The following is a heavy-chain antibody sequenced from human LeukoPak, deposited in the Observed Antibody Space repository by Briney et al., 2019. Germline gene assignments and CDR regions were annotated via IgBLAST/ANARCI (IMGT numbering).Heavy chain of an antibody. CDR3: ARGTVTTRRGLEYFQH. Sequence: PSETLSLTCAVYGGSFSGYYCSWIRQPPGKGLEWIGEINHSGSTNYNPSLKSRVTISVDTSKNQFSLKLSSVTAADTAVYYCARGTVTTRRGLEYFQHWGQGTLVTVSS. CDR1: GGSFSGYY. D-gene: IGHD4-17*01. CDR2: INHSGST. V-gene: IGHV4-34*01. J-gene: IGHJ1*01.